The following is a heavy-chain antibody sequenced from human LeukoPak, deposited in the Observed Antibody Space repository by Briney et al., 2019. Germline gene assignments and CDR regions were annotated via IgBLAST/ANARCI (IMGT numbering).Heavy chain of an antibody. CDR2: ISYDGSNK. CDR3: AKQMAVDYFDY. J-gene: IGHJ4*02. CDR1: GFTFSSYA. Sequence: GRSLRLSCAASGFTFSSYAMHWVRQAPGKGLEWVAVISYDGSNKYYADSVKGRFTISRDNAKNTPYLQMDSLRTEDTAVYYCAKQMAVDYFDYWGQGTLVTVSS. D-gene: IGHD5-24*01. V-gene: IGHV3-30-3*02.